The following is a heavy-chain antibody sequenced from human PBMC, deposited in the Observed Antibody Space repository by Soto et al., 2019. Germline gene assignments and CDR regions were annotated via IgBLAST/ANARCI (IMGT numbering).Heavy chain of an antibody. J-gene: IGHJ4*02. CDR2: FDPEDGET. V-gene: IGHV1-24*01. CDR1: GHTVTDLS. D-gene: IGHD3-3*01. CDR3: ATENTRRGLTLFGVVIAALYY. Sequence: ASVKVSCKASGHTVTDLSMHWVRLAPGGGLEWMGRFDPEDGETIYAEKFQGRLTMTEDTSTDTAYMELNSLTYEDTALYYCATENTRRGLTLFGVVIAALYYWGQGTLVTVSS.